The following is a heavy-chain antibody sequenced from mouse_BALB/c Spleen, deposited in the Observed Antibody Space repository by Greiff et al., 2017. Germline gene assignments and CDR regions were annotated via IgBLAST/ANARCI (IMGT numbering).Heavy chain of an antibody. V-gene: IGHV1S81*02. CDR1: GYTFTSYY. CDR3: TRGYYGKPAWFAY. Sequence: VQLVESGAELVKPGASVKLSCKASGYTFTSYYMYWVKQRPGQGLEWIGEINPSNGGTNFNEKFKSKATLTVDKSSSTAYMQLSSLTSEDSAVYYCTRGYYGKPAWFAYWGQGTLVTVSA. D-gene: IGHD2-1*01. J-gene: IGHJ3*01. CDR2: INPSNGGT.